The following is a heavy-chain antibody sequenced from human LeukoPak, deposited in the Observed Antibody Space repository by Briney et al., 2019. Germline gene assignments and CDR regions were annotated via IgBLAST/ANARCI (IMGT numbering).Heavy chain of an antibody. J-gene: IGHJ5*02. V-gene: IGHV3-23*01. CDR3: AKVDRYYYGSGSPYNWFDP. D-gene: IGHD3-10*01. Sequence: GGSLRLSCAASGFTFGSYAMSWVRQAPGKGLEWVSAISGSGGSTYYADSVKGRFTISRDNSKNTLYLQMNSLRAEDTAVYYCAKVDRYYYGSGSPYNWFDPWGQGTLVTVSS. CDR1: GFTFGSYA. CDR2: ISGSGGST.